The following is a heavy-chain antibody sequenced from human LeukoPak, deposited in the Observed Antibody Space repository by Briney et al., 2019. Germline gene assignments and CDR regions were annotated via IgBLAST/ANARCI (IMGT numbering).Heavy chain of an antibody. CDR2: IRSKANSYAT. CDR1: GFTFSGSA. V-gene: IGHV3-73*01. J-gene: IGHJ4*02. CDR3: TMRGGNSNY. D-gene: IGHD4-23*01. Sequence: PGGSLRLPCAASGFTFSGSAMHWVRQASGKGLEWVGRIRSKANSYATAYAASVKGWFTISRDDSKNTAYLQMNSLKTEDTAVYYCTMRGGNSNYWGQGTLVTVSS.